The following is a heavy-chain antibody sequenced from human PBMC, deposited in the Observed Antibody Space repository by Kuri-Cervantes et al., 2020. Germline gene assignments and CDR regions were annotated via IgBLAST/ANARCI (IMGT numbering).Heavy chain of an antibody. CDR3: AKVDGREGYYGMDV. CDR1: GFTFSSYA. J-gene: IGHJ6*02. V-gene: IGHV3-23*01. CDR2: ISGSGGST. Sequence: GESLKISCAASGFTFSSYAMSWVRQAPGKGLEWVSAISGSGGSTYYADPVKGRFTISSDNSKHTLYLQMNSLRAEDTGGYYCAKVDGREGYYGMDVWGQGTTVTVSS. D-gene: IGHD5-24*01.